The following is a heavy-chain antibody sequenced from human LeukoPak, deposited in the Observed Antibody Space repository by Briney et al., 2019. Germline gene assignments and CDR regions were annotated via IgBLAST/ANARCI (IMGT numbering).Heavy chain of an antibody. D-gene: IGHD2-8*02. CDR3: VRDTGFDFDY. J-gene: IGHJ4*02. CDR2: TYYRSKWYN. V-gene: IGHV6-1*01. Sequence: SQTLSLTCAISGDSVSSNSAAWTWLRQSPSRGLEWLGRTYYRSKWYNDYAVSVKSRIAINPDTSKNQFSLQLNSATPEDTALYYCVRDTGFDFDYWGQGTLVTVSS. CDR1: GDSVSSNSAA.